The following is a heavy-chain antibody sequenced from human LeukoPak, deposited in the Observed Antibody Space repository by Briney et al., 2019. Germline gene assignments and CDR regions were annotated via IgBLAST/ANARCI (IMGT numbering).Heavy chain of an antibody. Sequence: SETLSLTCTVSGGSISSYYWSWIRQPPGKGLEWIGYIYYSGSTNYNPSLKSRVTISVDTSKNQFSLKLSSVTAADTAVYYCARFWGPPWYWYFDLWGRGTLVTVSS. D-gene: IGHD7-27*01. CDR2: IYYSGST. J-gene: IGHJ2*01. CDR3: ARFWGPPWYWYFDL. CDR1: GGSISSYY. V-gene: IGHV4-59*01.